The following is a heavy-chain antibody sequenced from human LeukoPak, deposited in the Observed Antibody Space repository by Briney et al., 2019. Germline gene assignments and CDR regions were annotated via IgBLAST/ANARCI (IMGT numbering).Heavy chain of an antibody. CDR2: IYYSGST. J-gene: IGHJ4*02. D-gene: IGHD6-19*01. CDR3: ARHIQQWLPDY. Sequence: PSETLSLTCSVSRGSISGYYWSWIRQPPGKGLEWIGYIYYSGSTNYNPTLKSRVTMSVDTSKNQVSLKLSSVTAADTAVYYCARHIQQWLPDYWGQGTLVTVSS. V-gene: IGHV4-59*08. CDR1: RGSISGYY.